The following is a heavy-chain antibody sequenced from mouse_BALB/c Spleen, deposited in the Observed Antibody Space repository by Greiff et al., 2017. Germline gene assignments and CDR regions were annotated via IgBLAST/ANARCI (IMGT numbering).Heavy chain of an antibody. CDR1: GFTFSSYT. CDR2: ISSGGGNT. CDR3: ARWGREAWFAY. V-gene: IGHV5-9*03. J-gene: IGHJ3*01. Sequence: EVQGVESGGGLVKPGGSLKLSCAASGFTFSSYTLSWVRQTPGKRLEWVATISSGGGNTYYPDSVKGRFTISRDNAKNNLYLQMSSLRSEDTALYYCARWGREAWFAYWGQGTLVTVSA. D-gene: IGHD3-3*01.